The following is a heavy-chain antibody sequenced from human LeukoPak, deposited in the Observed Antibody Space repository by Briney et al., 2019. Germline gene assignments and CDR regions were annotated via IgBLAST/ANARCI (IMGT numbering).Heavy chain of an antibody. D-gene: IGHD3-22*01. J-gene: IGHJ4*02. CDR3: ARLPFPYCYDSSGYNSFDY. V-gene: IGHV5-51*01. CDR2: IYPGDSDT. Sequence: GESLKISCKGSGYSFTSYWIGWVRQMPGKGLEWMGIIYPGDSDTRYSPSFQGQVTISADKSISIAYLQWSSMKASDTAMYYCARLPFPYCYDSSGYNSFDYWGQGTLVTVSS. CDR1: GYSFTSYW.